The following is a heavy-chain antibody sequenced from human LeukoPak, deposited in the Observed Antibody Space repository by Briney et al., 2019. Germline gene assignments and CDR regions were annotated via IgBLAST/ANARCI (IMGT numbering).Heavy chain of an antibody. CDR1: GGSISSGYYY. D-gene: IGHD6-13*01. V-gene: IGHV4-31*03. Sequence: PSETLSLTCTVSGGSISSGYYYWNWIRQHPGKGLEWIGFIHYSGSTYYNPSLRSRVTISIDTSKNQFSLNLSSVTAADTAVYYCAREGIAATGSPFDYWGQGALVTVSS. CDR2: IHYSGST. CDR3: AREGIAATGSPFDY. J-gene: IGHJ4*02.